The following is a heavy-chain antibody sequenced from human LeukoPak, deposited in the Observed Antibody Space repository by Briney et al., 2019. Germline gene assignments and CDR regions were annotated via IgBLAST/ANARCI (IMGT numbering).Heavy chain of an antibody. CDR2: MNPNSGNT. V-gene: IGHV1-8*01. J-gene: IGHJ5*02. Sequence: ASVKVSCKASGYTFTSYDINWVRQATGQGLEWMGWMNPNSGNTGYAQKFQGRVTMTRNTSISTAYMELSSLRSEDTAVYYCASAVVPAAMVFDPWGQGTLVTVSS. D-gene: IGHD2-2*01. CDR1: GYTFTSYD. CDR3: ASAVVPAAMVFDP.